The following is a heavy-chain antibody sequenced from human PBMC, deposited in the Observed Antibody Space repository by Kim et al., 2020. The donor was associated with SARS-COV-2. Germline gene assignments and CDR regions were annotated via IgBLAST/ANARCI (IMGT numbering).Heavy chain of an antibody. Sequence: SNKYYADAVKGRFTSSRDNSQNTLYRQMDSRRAEDTAVYYCARGSGWLLNYWGQGTLVTVSS. CDR3: ARGSGWLLNY. J-gene: IGHJ4*02. V-gene: IGHV3-33*01. CDR2: SNK. D-gene: IGHD3-22*01.